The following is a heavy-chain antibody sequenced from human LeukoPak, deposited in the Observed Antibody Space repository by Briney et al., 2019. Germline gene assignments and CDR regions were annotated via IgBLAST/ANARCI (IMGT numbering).Heavy chain of an antibody. J-gene: IGHJ5*02. Sequence: GPTLVNHTQTLTLTCTFSGFSQSTSGVGVDWIRQPPGKALELLALLYWDDDKRYSTSLKSRLTITKDTSKNQVVLTMTNMDPVDTATYYCAHVTPGWFDPWGQGTLVTVSS. V-gene: IGHV2-5*02. CDR1: GFSQSTSGVG. CDR2: LYWDDDK. CDR3: AHVTPGWFDP.